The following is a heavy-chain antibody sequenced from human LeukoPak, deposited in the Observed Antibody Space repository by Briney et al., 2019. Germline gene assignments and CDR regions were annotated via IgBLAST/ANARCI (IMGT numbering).Heavy chain of an antibody. CDR1: GFTFSSYG. CDR3: AKDEGIVVVPAAIDY. CDR2: ISYDGSNK. Sequence: AGRSLRLSCAASGFTFSSYGMHWVRQAPGKGLEWVAVISYDGSNKYYADSVKGRFTISRDNSKNTLYLQMNSLRAEDTAVYYCAKDEGIVVVPAAIDYWGQGTQVTVSS. D-gene: IGHD2-2*01. V-gene: IGHV3-30*18. J-gene: IGHJ4*02.